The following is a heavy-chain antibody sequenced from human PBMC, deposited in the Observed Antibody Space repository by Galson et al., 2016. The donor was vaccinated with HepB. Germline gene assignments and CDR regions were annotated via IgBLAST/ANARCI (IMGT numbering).Heavy chain of an antibody. D-gene: IGHD6-13*01. Sequence: SLRLSCAASGFTFSNYWMHWVRQGPRKGLVWVARINGDGTSTSYADFEEGRFTISRDNAKNTLYLQTNSLRAEDTAVYYCTRGVDLAAAGPRGSFNMWGQGTMVTVSS. CDR1: GFTFSNYW. J-gene: IGHJ3*02. CDR3: TRGVDLAAAGPRGSFNM. CDR2: INGDGTST. V-gene: IGHV3-74*01.